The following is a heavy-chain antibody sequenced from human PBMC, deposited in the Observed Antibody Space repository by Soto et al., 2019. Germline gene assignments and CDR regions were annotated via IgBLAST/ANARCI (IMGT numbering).Heavy chain of an antibody. V-gene: IGHV3-21*01. D-gene: IGHD4-17*01. CDR3: ARTNGDSNYFDY. Sequence: PGGSLRLSCAASGFTFSSYSMNWVRQAPGKGLEWVSSISSSSSYIYYADSVKGRFTISRDNAKNSLYLQMNSLRAEDTAVYYCARTNGDSNYFDYWGQGTXVTVSS. CDR2: ISSSSSYI. CDR1: GFTFSSYS. J-gene: IGHJ4*02.